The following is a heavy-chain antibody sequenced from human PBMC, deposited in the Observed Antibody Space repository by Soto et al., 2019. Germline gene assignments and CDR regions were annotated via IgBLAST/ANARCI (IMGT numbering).Heavy chain of an antibody. J-gene: IGHJ5*02. D-gene: IGHD4-4*01. CDR3: ASYSNYGSGNWFDP. Sequence: SETLSLTCTVSGGSISSSSYYWGCIRQPPGKGLEWIRSIYYSGSTYYNPSLRSRVTISVDTSKNQFSLKLSSVTAADTAVYYCASYSNYGSGNWFDPWGQGTLVTVSS. CDR2: IYYSGST. CDR1: GGSISSSSYY. V-gene: IGHV4-39*01.